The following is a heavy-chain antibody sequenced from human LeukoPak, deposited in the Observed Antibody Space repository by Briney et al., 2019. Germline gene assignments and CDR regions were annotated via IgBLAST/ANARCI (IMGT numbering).Heavy chain of an antibody. D-gene: IGHD2-2*01. V-gene: IGHV1-8*01. J-gene: IGHJ5*02. CDR1: GYTFTSYD. Sequence: ASVKVSCKASGYTFTSYDINWVRPATGQGLEWMGWMNPNSGNTGYAQKFQGRVTMTRNTSISTAYMELSSLRSEDTAVYYCARGPVDCSSTSCYSIGWFDPWGQGTLVTVSS. CDR2: MNPNSGNT. CDR3: ARGPVDCSSTSCYSIGWFDP.